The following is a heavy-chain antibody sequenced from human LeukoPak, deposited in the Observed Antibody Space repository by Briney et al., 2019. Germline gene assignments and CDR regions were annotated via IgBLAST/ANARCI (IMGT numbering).Heavy chain of an antibody. CDR1: SDSGDSVSSNSAA. D-gene: IGHD6-13*01. CDR3: ARVDRAISTTGTLTD. J-gene: IGHJ4*02. V-gene: IGHV6-1*01. Sequence: SQTLSLTCAISSDSGDSVSSNSAAWNWIRQSPSRGLEWLGRTYYRSKWYNDYAISVKSRITINPDTSKNQFSLHLKSVIPEDTAVYYCARVDRAISTTGTLTDWGQGTLVTVSS. CDR2: TYYRSKWYN.